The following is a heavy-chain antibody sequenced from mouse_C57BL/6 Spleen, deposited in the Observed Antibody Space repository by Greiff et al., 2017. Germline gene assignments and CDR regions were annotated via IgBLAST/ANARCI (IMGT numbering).Heavy chain of an antibody. CDR3: ARLSTTVVADYFDN. Sequence: VQLQQSGPELVKPGASVKISCKASGYTFTDYYMNWVKQSHGKSLEWIGDINPNNGGTSYNQKFKGKATLTVDKSSSTAYMELRSLTSEDSAVYYCARLSTTVVADYFDNWGQGTTLTVSS. CDR2: INPNNGGT. V-gene: IGHV1-26*01. J-gene: IGHJ2*01. CDR1: GYTFTDYY. D-gene: IGHD1-1*01.